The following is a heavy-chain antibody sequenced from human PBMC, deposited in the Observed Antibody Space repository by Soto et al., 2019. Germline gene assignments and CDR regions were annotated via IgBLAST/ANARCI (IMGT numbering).Heavy chain of an antibody. J-gene: IGHJ4*02. CDR3: ARVGPTYCSGGSCYAGYYFDY. Sequence: ASVKVSCKASGYTFTSYAMHWVRQAPGQRLEWMGWINAGNGNTKYSQKFQGRVTITRDTSASTAYMELSSLRSEDTAVYYCARVGPTYCSGGSCYAGYYFDYWGQGTLVTVSS. CDR2: INAGNGNT. V-gene: IGHV1-3*01. D-gene: IGHD2-15*01. CDR1: GYTFTSYA.